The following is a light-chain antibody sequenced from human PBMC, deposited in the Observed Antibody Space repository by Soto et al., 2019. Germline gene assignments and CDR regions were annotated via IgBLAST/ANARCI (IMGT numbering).Light chain of an antibody. CDR3: QQSYSTPRP. J-gene: IGKJ1*01. V-gene: IGKV1-9*01. CDR1: QGISSY. Sequence: IQWPQSQSSLSASLGYRAPPPWTASQGISSYLAWSQQKPGKAPKLLSYAASTLQSGVPSRCSGSGSGTEVTLTSSSLQPDDFATYYCQQSYSTPRPFGQGTKVDIK. CDR2: AAS.